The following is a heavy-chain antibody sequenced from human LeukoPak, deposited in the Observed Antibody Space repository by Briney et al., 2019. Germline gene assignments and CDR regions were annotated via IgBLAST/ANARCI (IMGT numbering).Heavy chain of an antibody. CDR2: IYYSGIT. CDR1: GGSISSYY. V-gene: IGHV4-59*01. J-gene: IGHJ3*02. Sequence: SETLSLTCSVSGGSISSYYWSWIRQPPGKGLEWIGYIYYSGITNYNPSLTSRVTISVDTSKNQFSLKLTSATAADTAVYYCARAGRWEGRPHAFDIWGQGTMVTVSS. CDR3: ARAGRWEGRPHAFDI. D-gene: IGHD1-26*01.